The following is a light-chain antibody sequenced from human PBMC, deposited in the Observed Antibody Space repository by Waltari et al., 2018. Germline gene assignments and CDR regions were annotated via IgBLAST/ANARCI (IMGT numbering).Light chain of an antibody. CDR3: MQGTHWPYT. CDR1: QSLVHSDGNTH. Sequence: DVVMTQSPLSLPVTPGQAVSISCNSSQSLVHSDGNTHLNWCQQRPGQSPRRLIYRVSNRDSGVPDRFSGSGSGTDFTLKISRVEAEDVGVYYCMQGTHWPYTFGQGTKLDIK. V-gene: IGKV2-30*02. J-gene: IGKJ2*01. CDR2: RVS.